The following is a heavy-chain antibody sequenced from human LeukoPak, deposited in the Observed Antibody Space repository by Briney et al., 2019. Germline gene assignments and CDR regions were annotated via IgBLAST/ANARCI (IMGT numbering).Heavy chain of an antibody. CDR3: ARTNGYYYYYGMDV. CDR2: IYYSGST. CDR1: GGSISPYY. Sequence: SETLSLTCTVSGGSISPYYWSWIRQPPGKGLEWIGYIYYSGSTNYNPSLKSRVTISVDTSKKQFSLILSSVTAADTAVYYCARTNGYYYYYGMDVWGQGTTVTVSS. D-gene: IGHD2-8*01. V-gene: IGHV4-59*01. J-gene: IGHJ6*02.